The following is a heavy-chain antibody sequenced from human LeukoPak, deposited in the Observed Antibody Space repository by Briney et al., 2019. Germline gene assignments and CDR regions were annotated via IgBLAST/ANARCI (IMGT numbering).Heavy chain of an antibody. V-gene: IGHV3-53*01. CDR3: ARGLYFDWLLPSY. D-gene: IGHD3-9*01. CDR2: IYSGGST. CDR1: GFTVSSNY. J-gene: IGHJ4*02. Sequence: GGSLRLSCAASGFTVSSNYMSWVRQAPGKGLEWVSVIYSGGSTYYADSVKGRFTISRDNSKNTLYLQMNSLRAEDTAVYYCARGLYFDWLLPSYWGQGTLVTVSS.